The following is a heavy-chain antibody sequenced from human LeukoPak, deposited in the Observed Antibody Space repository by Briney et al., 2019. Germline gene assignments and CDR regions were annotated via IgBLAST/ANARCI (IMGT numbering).Heavy chain of an antibody. J-gene: IGHJ6*02. CDR1: GFTFSSFW. V-gene: IGHV3-30-3*01. CDR3: AREALIGMIRSEHGLDV. CDR2: ISHDGSHK. Sequence: GGSLRLSCAASGFTFSSFWMTWVRQAPGKGLEWVAVISHDGSHKYYGDSVEGRFTISRDNSKNTLSLQMNSLRAEDTALYYCAREALIGMIRSEHGLDVWGQGTTVTVSS. D-gene: IGHD3-22*01.